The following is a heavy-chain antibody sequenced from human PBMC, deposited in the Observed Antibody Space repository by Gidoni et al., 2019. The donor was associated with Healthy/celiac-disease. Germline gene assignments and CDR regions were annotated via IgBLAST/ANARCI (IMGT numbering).Heavy chain of an antibody. CDR1: GLTFSSYA. D-gene: IGHD6-6*01. CDR2: ISGSGGST. Sequence: EVQLLESGGGLVQPGGSLRLSCAASGLTFSSYAMSWVRQAPGKGREWVSAISGSGGSTYYADSVKGRFTISRDKSKNTLYLQMNSLRAEDTAVYYCAKDSSSSVGFDYWGQGTLVTVSS. CDR3: AKDSSSSVGFDY. J-gene: IGHJ4*02. V-gene: IGHV3-23*01.